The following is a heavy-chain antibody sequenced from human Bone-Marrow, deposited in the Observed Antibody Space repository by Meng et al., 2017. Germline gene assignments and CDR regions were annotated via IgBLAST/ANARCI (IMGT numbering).Heavy chain of an antibody. CDR2: ISSSSSDI. D-gene: IGHD4-17*01. CDR3: VRGDYGNFDC. J-gene: IGHJ4*02. CDR1: GFTFRSYG. Sequence: GESPKTSCTASGFTFRSYGMNWVRQTPGKGLEWVSYISSSSSDIYYADSVKGRFTISRDNAKNSVYLQMNSLRAEDTAVYYCVRGDYGNFDCWAQGTLVTVSS. V-gene: IGHV3-21*05.